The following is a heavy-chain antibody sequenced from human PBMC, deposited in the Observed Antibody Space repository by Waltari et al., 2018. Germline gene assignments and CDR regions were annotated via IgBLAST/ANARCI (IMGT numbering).Heavy chain of an antibody. Sequence: QVQLVESGGGVVQPGGSLRLSCAASGFTFSSCDMHWVRRAPGKGLGWVAFIRTDGTNTYYVDSVKGRFTISRDNLKNTVYLQMNSLRPEDTAVYYCLGYDTRENLIYWGQGTLVTVSS. CDR2: IRTDGTNT. CDR1: GFTFSSCD. V-gene: IGHV3-30*02. J-gene: IGHJ4*02. D-gene: IGHD3-22*01. CDR3: LGYDTRENLIY.